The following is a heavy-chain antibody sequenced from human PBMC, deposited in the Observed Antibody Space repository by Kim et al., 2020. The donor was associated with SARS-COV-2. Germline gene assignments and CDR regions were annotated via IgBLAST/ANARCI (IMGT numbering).Heavy chain of an antibody. CDR2: ISGTGGNV. Sequence: GGSLRLSCAAAGFTFSDYYMSWIRQAPGKGLEWVSYISGTGGNVYYADSMKGRFTISRDNAKNSLFLQMNNLRAEDTAVYHCARWRGDLYDSSGYYYSENFFDSWGQGALVTVSS. D-gene: IGHD3-22*01. CDR1: GFTFSDYY. J-gene: IGHJ4*02. CDR3: ARWRGDLYDSSGYYYSENFFDS. V-gene: IGHV3-11*01.